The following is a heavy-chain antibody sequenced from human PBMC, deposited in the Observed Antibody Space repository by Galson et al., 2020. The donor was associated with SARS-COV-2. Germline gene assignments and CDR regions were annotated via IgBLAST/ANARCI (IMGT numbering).Heavy chain of an antibody. Sequence: ASVKNSCKASGYTFNSNGITWVRHAPGQELEWMGWTSVFNGNTDYAEKVQGRLTRTTDTSTSTVHMELRSLRPDDTAAYFCASYDDYGDSESWFDRCGEGTLVTV. J-gene: IGHJ5*02. D-gene: IGHD4-17*01. CDR1: GYTFNSNG. V-gene: IGHV1-18*01. CDR2: TSVFNGNT. CDR3: ASYDDYGDSESWFDR.